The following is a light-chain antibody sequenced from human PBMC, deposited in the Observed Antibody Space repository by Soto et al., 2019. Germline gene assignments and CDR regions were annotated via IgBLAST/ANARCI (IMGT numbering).Light chain of an antibody. V-gene: IGKV1-27*01. CDR2: AAS. CDR3: QKYDNAPWT. CDR1: QGINNY. J-gene: IGKJ1*01. Sequence: DIQMTQSPSSRSASVGDRVTITCRARQGINNYLAWYQQRPGKVPRLLIYAASTLQSGVPSRFSGSVSGTDFTLTISSLQPEDVATYYCQKYDNAPWTFGQGPKVDIK.